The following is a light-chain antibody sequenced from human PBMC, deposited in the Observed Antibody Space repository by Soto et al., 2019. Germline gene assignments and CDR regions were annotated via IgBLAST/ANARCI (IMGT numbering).Light chain of an antibody. CDR3: AAWDDSLNGYV. CDR1: SSNIGNNP. Sequence: QSVLTQPPSVSAAPRQRVTISCSGGSSNIGNNPVSWYQQLPGKAPKLLIYYDDLLPSGVSDRFSGSKSGTSASLAISGLQSEDEADYYCAAWDDSLNGYVFGPGTKLTVL. V-gene: IGLV1-36*01. J-gene: IGLJ1*01. CDR2: YDD.